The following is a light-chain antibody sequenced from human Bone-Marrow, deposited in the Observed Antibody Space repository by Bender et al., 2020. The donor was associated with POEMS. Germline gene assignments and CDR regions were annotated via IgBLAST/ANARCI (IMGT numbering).Light chain of an antibody. V-gene: IGLV2-14*03. CDR3: SSYTSSSTLE. Sequence: QSALTQPPSASGSPGQSVTISCTGTSSDVGAFNYVSWYQQYPDKAPKLMIYDVSNRPSGVSSRFSGSKSGNTASLTISGLQAEDEADYYCSSYTSSSTLEFGGGTKLTVL. CDR2: DVS. J-gene: IGLJ3*02. CDR1: SSDVGAFNY.